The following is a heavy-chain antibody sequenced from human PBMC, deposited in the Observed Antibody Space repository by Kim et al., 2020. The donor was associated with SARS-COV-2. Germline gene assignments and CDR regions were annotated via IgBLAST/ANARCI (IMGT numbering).Heavy chain of an antibody. J-gene: IGHJ6*02. D-gene: IGHD3-16*01. Sequence: SVKGRFTISRDNAKNSLYLQMNSLGTEDTAVYYCARDMGAGLSYYYGMDVWGQGTTVTVSS. CDR3: ARDMGAGLSYYYGMDV. V-gene: IGHV3-21*01.